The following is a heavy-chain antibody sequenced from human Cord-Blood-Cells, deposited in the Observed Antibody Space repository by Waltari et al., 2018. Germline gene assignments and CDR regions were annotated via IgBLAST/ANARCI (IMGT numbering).Heavy chain of an antibody. CDR2: INPNSGNK. CDR1: GYTFTSYD. Sequence: QVQLVQSGAEVKKPGASVKVSCKASGYTFTSYDINWVRQATGQGIEWMVWINPNSGNKGYAQKCQGRVTITRNTSISTAYMELSSLRSEDTAVYYCARFLSCSGGSCYWFDPWGQGTLVTVSS. CDR3: ARFLSCSGGSCYWFDP. J-gene: IGHJ5*02. D-gene: IGHD2-15*01. V-gene: IGHV1-8*03.